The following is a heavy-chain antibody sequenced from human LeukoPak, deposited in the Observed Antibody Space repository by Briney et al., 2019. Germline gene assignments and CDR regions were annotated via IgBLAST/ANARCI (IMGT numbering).Heavy chain of an antibody. CDR3: AREYGDYGWFDP. V-gene: IGHV1-3*01. CDR2: INAGNGNT. J-gene: IGHJ5*02. Sequence: ASVKVSCKASGYTFTSYAMHWVRQAPGQRLEWMGWINAGNGNTKYSQKFQGRVTITADESTSTAYMELSSLRSEDTAVYYCAREYGDYGWFDPWGQGTLVTVSS. D-gene: IGHD4-17*01. CDR1: GYTFTSYA.